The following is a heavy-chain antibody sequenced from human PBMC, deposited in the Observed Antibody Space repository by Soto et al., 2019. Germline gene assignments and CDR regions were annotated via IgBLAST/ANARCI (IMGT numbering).Heavy chain of an antibody. D-gene: IGHD2-2*01. J-gene: IGHJ5*02. CDR3: AXDFVLVPATVYWFDP. V-gene: IGHV1-46*03. CDR1: GYTFTSYY. CDR2: INPGGGST. Sequence: GASVEVSCKASGYTFTSYYMHWVRQAPGQGLEWMGIINPGGGSTNYAQTFQGRVTMTRDTSTSTVYMELSSLRSEDTAVYYCAXDFVLVPATVYWFDPWGQGTLVTVSS.